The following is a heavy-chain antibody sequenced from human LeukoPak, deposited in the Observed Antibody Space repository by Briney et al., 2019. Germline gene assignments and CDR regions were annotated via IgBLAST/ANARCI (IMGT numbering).Heavy chain of an antibody. Sequence: LPGGSLRLSCAASGFTFNNYALSWVRQAPGMGLEWVSSISGSGGNTYYADSVKGRFTISRDSAKNSLYLQMNSLRAEDTAVYYCARGYYYDSSGYNYFDYWGQGTLVTVPS. D-gene: IGHD3-22*01. CDR1: GFTFNNYA. CDR3: ARGYYYDSSGYNYFDY. CDR2: ISGSGGNT. J-gene: IGHJ4*02. V-gene: IGHV3-23*01.